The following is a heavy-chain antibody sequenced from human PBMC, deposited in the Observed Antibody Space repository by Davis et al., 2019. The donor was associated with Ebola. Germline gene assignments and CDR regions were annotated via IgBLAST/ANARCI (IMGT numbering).Heavy chain of an antibody. D-gene: IGHD2-2*01. CDR3: ARNLKVVPVAIYCYYGLDV. V-gene: IGHV3-11*06. Sequence: GESLKISCAASGFSFSDYSMTWIRRAPGKGLELLSYISGSGTNTNYAYSVKGRFTISRDNAKKSLYLQMNSLRAEDTAIYYCARNLKVVPVAIYCYYGLDVWGQGTTVTVSS. J-gene: IGHJ6*02. CDR2: ISGSGTNT. CDR1: GFSFSDYS.